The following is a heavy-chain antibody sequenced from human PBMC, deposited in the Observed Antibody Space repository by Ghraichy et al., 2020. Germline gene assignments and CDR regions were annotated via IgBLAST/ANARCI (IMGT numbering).Heavy chain of an antibody. D-gene: IGHD4-17*01. CDR1: GGSFSEYY. V-gene: IGHV4-34*01. J-gene: IGHJ2*01. Sequence: SETLSLTCAVYGGSFSEYYWSWIRQSPGKGLEWIGEINHSGSTNYNPSLKSRVTISEDTSKNQISLRLSSMTAADTAVYYCARGSSVTTAWYFDLWGRGTLVTVSS. CDR3: ARGSSVTTAWYFDL. CDR2: INHSGST.